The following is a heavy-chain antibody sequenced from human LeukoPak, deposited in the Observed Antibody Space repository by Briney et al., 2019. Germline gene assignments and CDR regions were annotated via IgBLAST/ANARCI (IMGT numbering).Heavy chain of an antibody. D-gene: IGHD3-22*01. J-gene: IGHJ4*02. CDR1: GFTFSSYE. V-gene: IGHV3-48*03. Sequence: PGGSLRLSCAASGFTFSSYEMNWVRQAPGKGLEWVSYISSSGSTIYYADSVKGRFTISRDNAKNSLYLQMNSLRAEDTAVYYCAILTGGSYYYDSSGYSPFDYWGQGTLVTVSS. CDR2: ISSSGSTI. CDR3: AILTGGSYYYDSSGYSPFDY.